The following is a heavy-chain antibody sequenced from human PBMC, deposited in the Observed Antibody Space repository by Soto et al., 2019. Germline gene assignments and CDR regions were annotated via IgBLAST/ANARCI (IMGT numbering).Heavy chain of an antibody. Sequence: QAHLVQSGAAAKKHGASVKVSCKASGYTFTGYTFHWVRQAPGQGLEGVAWINSSSSDSSFAPKIQGRVTVTMDAPSSTAYMGLTRMGSDDTSGYYCATEMATIKGCFDKWGQGTAVAVS. CDR3: ATEMATIKGCFDK. CDR2: INSSSSDS. J-gene: IGHJ4*02. D-gene: IGHD2-8*01. CDR1: GYTFTGYT. V-gene: IGHV1-2*02.